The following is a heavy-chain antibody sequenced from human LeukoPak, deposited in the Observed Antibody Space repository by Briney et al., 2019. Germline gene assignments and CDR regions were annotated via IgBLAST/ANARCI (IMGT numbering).Heavy chain of an antibody. CDR2: IYTSGST. J-gene: IGHJ4*02. D-gene: IGHD4-11*01. V-gene: IGHV4-4*07. CDR1: GGSISSYY. Sequence: SETLSLTCTVSGGSISSYYWSWIRQPAGKGLEWIGRIYTSGSTNYNPSLKSRVTISVDTSKNQFSLKLSSVTAADTAVYYCARDRVMAKSTVTSHWGQGTLVTVSS. CDR3: ARDRVMAKSTVTSH.